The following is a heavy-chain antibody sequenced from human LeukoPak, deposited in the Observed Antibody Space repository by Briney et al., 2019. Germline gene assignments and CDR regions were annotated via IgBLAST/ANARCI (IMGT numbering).Heavy chain of an antibody. CDR1: GGSISSYY. J-gene: IGHJ5*02. CDR3: ARAVSWFGEYINWFDP. D-gene: IGHD3-10*01. Sequence: SETLSLTCTVSGGSISSYYWSWIRQPPGKGLEWIGYIYYSGSTYYNPSLKSRVTISVDTSKNQFSLKLSSVTAADTAVYYCARAVSWFGEYINWFDPWGQGTLVTVSS. V-gene: IGHV4-59*12. CDR2: IYYSGST.